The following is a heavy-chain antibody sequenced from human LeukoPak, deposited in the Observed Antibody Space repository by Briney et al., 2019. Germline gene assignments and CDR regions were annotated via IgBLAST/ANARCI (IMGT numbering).Heavy chain of an antibody. J-gene: IGHJ2*01. V-gene: IGHV4-34*01. CDR2: INHSGST. CDR3: ARSLYGGNYDWYFDL. CDR1: SGSFSGYY. Sequence: PSETLSLTCAVYSGSFSGYYWSWIRQPPGKGLEWIGEINHSGSTNYNPSLKSRVTISVDTSKNQFSLKLSSVTAADTAVYYCARSLYGGNYDWYFDLWGRGTLVTVSS. D-gene: IGHD4-23*01.